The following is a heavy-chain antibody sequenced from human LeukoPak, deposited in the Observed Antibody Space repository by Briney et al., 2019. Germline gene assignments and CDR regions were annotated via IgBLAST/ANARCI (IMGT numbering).Heavy chain of an antibody. Sequence: PSETLSLTCAVSGGSISSSNWWSWVRQPPGKGLEWIGEIYHSGSTNYNPSLKSRVTISVDKSKNQFSLKLSSVTAADTAVYYCARAERLRYFDWLLYTPLDYYYYMDVWGKGTTVTISS. V-gene: IGHV4-4*02. CDR3: ARAERLRYFDWLLYTPLDYYYYMDV. CDR2: IYHSGST. J-gene: IGHJ6*03. CDR1: GGSISSSNW. D-gene: IGHD3-9*01.